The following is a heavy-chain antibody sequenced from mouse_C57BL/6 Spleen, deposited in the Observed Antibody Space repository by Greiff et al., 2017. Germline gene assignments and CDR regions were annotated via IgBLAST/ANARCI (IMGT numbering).Heavy chain of an antibody. CDR3: ARPYYYGSSYWYFDV. Sequence: EVKLVESGPELVKPGASVKIPCKASGYTFTDYNMDWVKQSHGKSLEWIGDINPNNGGTIYNQKFKGKATLTVDKSSSTAYMELRSLTSEDTAVYYCARPYYYGSSYWYFDVWGTGTTVTVSS. V-gene: IGHV1-18*01. CDR1: GYTFTDYN. CDR2: INPNNGGT. J-gene: IGHJ1*03. D-gene: IGHD1-1*01.